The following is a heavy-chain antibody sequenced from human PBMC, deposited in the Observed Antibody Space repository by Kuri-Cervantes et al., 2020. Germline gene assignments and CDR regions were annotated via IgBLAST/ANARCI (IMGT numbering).Heavy chain of an antibody. Sequence: GGSLRLSCAASGFTFSGSAMHWVRQASGKGLEWVGRIRSKGNNYATAYAASVKGRFTVSRDDSTNTAYLQMNSLNTEDTAVYYCTRRRDEAIGDTGDAFDIWGQGTMVTVSS. J-gene: IGHJ3*02. D-gene: IGHD3-16*01. CDR1: GFTFSGSA. V-gene: IGHV3-73*01. CDR3: TRRRDEAIGDTGDAFDI. CDR2: IRSKGNNYAT.